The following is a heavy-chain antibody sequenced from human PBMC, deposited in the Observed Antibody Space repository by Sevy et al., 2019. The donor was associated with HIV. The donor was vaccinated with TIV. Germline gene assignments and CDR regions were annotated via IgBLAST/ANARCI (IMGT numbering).Heavy chain of an antibody. J-gene: IGHJ6*02. CDR2: IRSKANSYAT. CDR3: TTEGGGTYYYGMDV. Sequence: GESLKISCAASGFTFSGSAMHWVRQASGKGLEWVGSIRSKANSYATAYAASVKGRFTISRDDSKNTAYLQMNSLKTEDTAVYYCTTEGGGTYYYGMDVWVQGTTVTVSS. D-gene: IGHD1-1*01. CDR1: GFTFSGSA. V-gene: IGHV3-73*01.